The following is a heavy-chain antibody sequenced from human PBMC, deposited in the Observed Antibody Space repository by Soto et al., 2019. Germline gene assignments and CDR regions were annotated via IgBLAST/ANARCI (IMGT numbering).Heavy chain of an antibody. V-gene: IGHV4-34*01. CDR3: ATANWSHHYYDP. CDR1: GGSFSGYY. Sequence: LSLTVAVYGGSFSGYYWSWLRQPPGKGLEWIGEINHSGSPNYNPSLKSRVTISVDTSKNQFSLKMTSVTAADTAVYYCATANWSHHYYDPQGQGTMGTVSS. D-gene: IGHD1-1*01. J-gene: IGHJ5*02. CDR2: INHSGSP.